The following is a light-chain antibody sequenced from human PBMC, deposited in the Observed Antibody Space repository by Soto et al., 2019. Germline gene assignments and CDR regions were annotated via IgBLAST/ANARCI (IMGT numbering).Light chain of an antibody. CDR2: AAS. CDR1: QGISSW. Sequence: DIHMTQSPSSVSASVGDRVTITCRASQGISSWLGWYQQKPGQAPKLLIFAASSLQSGVPPRFSGSESGTEFTLTISGLQPEDVATYYCQQASSFPLTFGGGTKVDIK. CDR3: QQASSFPLT. V-gene: IGKV1-12*01. J-gene: IGKJ4*01.